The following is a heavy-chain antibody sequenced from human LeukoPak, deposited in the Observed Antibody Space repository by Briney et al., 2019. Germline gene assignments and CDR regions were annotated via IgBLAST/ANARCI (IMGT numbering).Heavy chain of an antibody. CDR2: IGTAADT. V-gene: IGHV3-13*01. CDR1: GFTFSSYD. J-gene: IGHJ6*03. Sequence: GGSLTLSCAASGFTFSSYDMHWVRQPAGKGLEWVSTIGTAADTYYPDSVTGRFTISRANAENSLYLQMNSLRPGDTAVYYCVRARPGSRAYHYSYMDVWGKGTTVTISS. D-gene: IGHD1-26*01. CDR3: VRARPGSRAYHYSYMDV.